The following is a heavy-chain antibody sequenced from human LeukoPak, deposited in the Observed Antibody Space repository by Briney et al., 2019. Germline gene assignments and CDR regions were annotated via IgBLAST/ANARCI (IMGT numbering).Heavy chain of an antibody. D-gene: IGHD4-17*01. Sequence: GGSLRLSCTASGFDVSDNYMNWVRQAPGKGLQCVSVIDSGGTTYYADSVKGRFTTSRDTSKNTLYLQMNNLTAEDTAVYYCARGRATDILTWPLENAYGHYVGGFDYWGPGALVAVS. CDR1: GFDVSDNY. CDR2: IDSGGTT. CDR3: ARGRATDILTWPLENAYGHYVGGFDY. V-gene: IGHV3-53*01. J-gene: IGHJ4*02.